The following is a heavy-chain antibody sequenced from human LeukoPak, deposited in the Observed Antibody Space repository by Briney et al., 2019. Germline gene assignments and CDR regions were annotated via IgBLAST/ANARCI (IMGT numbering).Heavy chain of an antibody. V-gene: IGHV1-8*03. D-gene: IGHD3-3*01. J-gene: IGHJ3*02. CDR2: MNPNSGNT. CDR3: ARGENYDFWAEGYAFDI. CDR1: GYTFTSYD. Sequence: GASVKVSCKASGYTFTSYDINWVRQATGQGLEWMGWMNPNSGNTGYAQKFQGRVTITRNTSISTAYMELSSLRSEDTAVYYCARGENYDFWAEGYAFDIWGQGTMVTVSS.